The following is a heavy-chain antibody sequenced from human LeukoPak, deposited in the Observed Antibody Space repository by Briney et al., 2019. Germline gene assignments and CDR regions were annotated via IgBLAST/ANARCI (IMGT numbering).Heavy chain of an antibody. CDR1: GGSISSSSYY. CDR2: IYYSGST. CDR3: AIAIYDYVCAGG. Sequence: PSETLSLTCTVSGGSISSSSYYWGWIRQPPGKGLEWIRSIYYSGSTYYNPSLKSRVTISVDTSKNQFSLKLSSVTAADTAVYYCAIAIYDYVCAGGWGPGTLVTVSS. V-gene: IGHV4-39*01. D-gene: IGHD3-16*01. J-gene: IGHJ4*02.